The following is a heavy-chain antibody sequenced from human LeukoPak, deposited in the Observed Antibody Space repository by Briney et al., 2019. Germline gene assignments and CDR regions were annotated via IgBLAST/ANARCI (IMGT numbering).Heavy chain of an antibody. V-gene: IGHV3-23*01. CDR1: GFTFSTYA. CDR2: INGGGGST. CDR3: AKVYGYTSGWYVDFDC. Sequence: GGSLRLSCAASGFTFSTYAMNWVRQAPGKGLEWVSGINGGGGSTYYADSVKGRFTISRDNSKNTLYLQMNSLRAEDTAVYYCAKVYGYTSGWYVDFDCWGQGSLVTVSS. J-gene: IGHJ4*02. D-gene: IGHD6-19*01.